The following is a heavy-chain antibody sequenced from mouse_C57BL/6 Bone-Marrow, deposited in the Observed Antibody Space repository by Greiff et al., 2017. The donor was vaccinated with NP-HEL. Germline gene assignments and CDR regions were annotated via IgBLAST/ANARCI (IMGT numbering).Heavy chain of an antibody. CDR2: INPSSGYT. V-gene: IGHV1-4*01. Sequence: VQLQQSGAELARPGASVKMSCKASGYTFTSYTMHWVKQRPGQGLEWIGYINPSSGYTKYNQKFKDKATLTADKSSSTAYMQLSSLTSENSAVYDCARVNTALQAWFAYWGQGTLVTVSA. D-gene: IGHD1-2*01. CDR3: ARVNTALQAWFAY. J-gene: IGHJ3*01. CDR1: GYTFTSYT.